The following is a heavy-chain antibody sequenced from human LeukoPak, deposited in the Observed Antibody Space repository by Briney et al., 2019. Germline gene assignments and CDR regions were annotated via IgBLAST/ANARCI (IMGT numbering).Heavy chain of an antibody. CDR2: IIPAFRTA. D-gene: IGHD3-9*01. V-gene: IGHV1-69*13. Sequence: SVKVSCKASGDTFSTYAITWVRQAPGQGLEWMGGIIPAFRTANYAQKFQDRVTITADESTTTAYMELSSLRSEDTAVYYCARGHRRLVIRPALDYWGQGTLVTVSS. J-gene: IGHJ4*02. CDR1: GDTFSTYA. CDR3: ARGHRRLVIRPALDY.